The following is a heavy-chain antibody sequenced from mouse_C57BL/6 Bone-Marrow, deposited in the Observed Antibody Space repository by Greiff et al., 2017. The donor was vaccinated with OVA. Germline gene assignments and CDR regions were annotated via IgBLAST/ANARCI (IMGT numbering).Heavy chain of an antibody. D-gene: IGHD1-1*01. V-gene: IGHV1-54*01. J-gene: IGHJ2*01. Sequence: QVQLQQSGAELVRPGTSVKVSCKASGYAFTNYLIEWVKQRPGQGLEWIGVINPGSGGTNYNEKFKGKATLTADKSSSTAYMQLSSLTSEDAAVEFCARSYYYGSSYVDDWGQGTTLTVSS. CDR2: INPGSGGT. CDR1: GYAFTNYL. CDR3: ARSYYYGSSYVDD.